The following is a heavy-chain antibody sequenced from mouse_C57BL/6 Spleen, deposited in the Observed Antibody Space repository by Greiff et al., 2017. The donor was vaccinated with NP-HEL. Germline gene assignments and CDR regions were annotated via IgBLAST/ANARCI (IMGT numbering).Heavy chain of an antibody. J-gene: IGHJ3*01. V-gene: IGHV5-17*01. CDR3: ARHGGSTPFAY. D-gene: IGHD1-1*01. CDR2: ISSGSSTI. Sequence: EVQVVESGGGLVKPGGSLKLSCAASGFTFSDYGMHWVRQAPEKGLEWVAYISSGSSTIYYADTVKGRFTISRDNAKNTLFLQMTSLRSEDTAMYYCARHGGSTPFAYWGQGTLVTVSA. CDR1: GFTFSDYG.